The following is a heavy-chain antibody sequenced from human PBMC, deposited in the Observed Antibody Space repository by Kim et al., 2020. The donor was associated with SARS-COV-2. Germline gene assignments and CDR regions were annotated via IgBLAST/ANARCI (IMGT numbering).Heavy chain of an antibody. Sequence: LKSRVTIAVDTSKNQFSLKLSSVTAADTAVYYCARRLQYYYDSSGSHFDYWGQGTLVTVSS. CDR3: ARRLQYYYDSSGSHFDY. V-gene: IGHV4-39*01. J-gene: IGHJ4*02. D-gene: IGHD3-22*01.